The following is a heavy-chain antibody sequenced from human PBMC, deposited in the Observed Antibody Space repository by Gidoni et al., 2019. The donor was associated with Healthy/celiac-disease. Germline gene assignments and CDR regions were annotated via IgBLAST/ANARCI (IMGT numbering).Heavy chain of an antibody. CDR1: GFTFDDYA. CDR3: AKDPLPTLTKYFDY. CDR2: ISWNSGSI. V-gene: IGHV3-9*01. Sequence: EVQLVESGGGLIQPGRSLRLSCVASGFTFDDYAIHWGRQAPGKGLGWVSGISWNSGSIGYADSVKGRFTISRDNAKNSLYLQMNSLRIEDTALYYCAKDPLPTLTKYFDYWGQGTLVTVSS. D-gene: IGHD4-4*01. J-gene: IGHJ4*02.